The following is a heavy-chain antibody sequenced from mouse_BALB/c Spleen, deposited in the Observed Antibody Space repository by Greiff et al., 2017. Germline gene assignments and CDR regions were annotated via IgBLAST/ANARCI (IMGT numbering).Heavy chain of an antibody. CDR2: IDPENGNT. V-gene: IGHV14-1*02. CDR1: GFNIKDYY. J-gene: IGHJ3*01. CDR3: ARGGYGNFFAY. Sequence: VQLQQSGAELVRPGALVKLSCKASGFNIKDYYMHWVKQRPEQGLEWIGWIDPENGNTIYDPKFQGKASITADTSSNTAYLQLSSLTSEDTAVYYCARGGYGNFFAYWGQGTLVTVSA. D-gene: IGHD2-10*02.